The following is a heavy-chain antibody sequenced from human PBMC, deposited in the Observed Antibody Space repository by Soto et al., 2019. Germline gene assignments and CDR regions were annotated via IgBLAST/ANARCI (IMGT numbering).Heavy chain of an antibody. Sequence: ASVKVSCKASGYTFTSYGISWVRQAPGQGLEWMGWISAYNGNTNYAQKLQGRVTMTTDTLSLHMNSLRAEDTAVYYCAKEGDTTVAPFGYWGQGNLVTVSS. D-gene: IGHD5-18*01. CDR2: ISAYNGNT. CDR3: AKEGDTTVAPFGY. V-gene: IGHV1-18*01. J-gene: IGHJ4*02. CDR1: GYTFTSYG.